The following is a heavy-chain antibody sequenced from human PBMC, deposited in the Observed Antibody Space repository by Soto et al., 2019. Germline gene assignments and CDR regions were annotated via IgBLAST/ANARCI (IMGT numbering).Heavy chain of an antibody. V-gene: IGHV5-51*01. CDR3: ARLKSSGGSVTDLADY. CDR1: GYSFAGYW. J-gene: IGHJ4*02. Sequence: GESLKISCRGSGYSFAGYWIGWVRQMPGKGLEWMGIIYPGDSDTRYSPSFQGQVTISADKSISTAYLQWSSLKASDTATYYCARLKSSGGSVTDLADYWGQGTLVNVAS. CDR2: IYPGDSDT. D-gene: IGHD3-10*01.